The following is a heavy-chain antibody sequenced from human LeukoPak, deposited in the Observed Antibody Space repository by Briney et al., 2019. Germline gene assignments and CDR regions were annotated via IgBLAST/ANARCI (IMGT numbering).Heavy chain of an antibody. CDR1: GFTFSKYW. CDR2: IKSDGSRT. CDR3: ASVGVVATANDY. J-gene: IGHJ4*02. V-gene: IGHV3-74*01. Sequence: GGSLRLSCAASGFTFSKYWMHWVRQAPGKGLVRVSGIKSDGSRTTYADSVKGRLTISRDNAKNTLYLQMNSLRAEDTAVYYCASVGVVATANDYWGQGPLVTVSS. D-gene: IGHD5-12*01.